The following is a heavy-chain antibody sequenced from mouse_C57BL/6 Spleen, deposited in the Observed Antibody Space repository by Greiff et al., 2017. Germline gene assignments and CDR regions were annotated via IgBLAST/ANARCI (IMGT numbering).Heavy chain of an antibody. J-gene: IGHJ2*01. CDR2: IYPSDSET. V-gene: IGHV1-61*01. CDR1: GYTFTSYW. Sequence: QVQLQQPGAELVRPGSSVKLSCKASGYTFTSYWMDWVKQRPGQGLEWIGNIYPSDSETHYNQKFKDKATFTVDKSSSTAYMQLSSLTSEDSAVYYCARRGYYYGSREFDYWGQGTTLTVSS. D-gene: IGHD1-1*01. CDR3: ARRGYYYGSREFDY.